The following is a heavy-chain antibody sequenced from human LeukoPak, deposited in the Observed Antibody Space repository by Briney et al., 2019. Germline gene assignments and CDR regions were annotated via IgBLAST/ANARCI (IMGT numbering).Heavy chain of an antibody. V-gene: IGHV3-13*01. Sequence: PGGSLRLSCVASGFILSNYGMHWVRQVTGKGLEWVSGTGTTGDTYYPGSVKGRFTISRENAKNSLYLQMNSLRVGDTAVYFCARGRPGSGWGTLAFDIWGQGTMVTVSS. D-gene: IGHD6-19*01. CDR2: TGTTGDT. CDR3: ARGRPGSGWGTLAFDI. CDR1: GFILSNYG. J-gene: IGHJ3*02.